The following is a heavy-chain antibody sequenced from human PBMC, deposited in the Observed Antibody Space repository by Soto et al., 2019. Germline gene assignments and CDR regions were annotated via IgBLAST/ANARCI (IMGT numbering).Heavy chain of an antibody. D-gene: IGHD2-21*02. Sequence: EVQLVESGGGLVKPGGSTRLSCAASGFTFIYAWMTWVRQAPGKGLEWVARIKGKGGNGATYYAEPVKGRFTISRDDSRNTLYLQMTSLKTEDTAVYYCTAGDGRTDNDFWGQGTLVTVSP. V-gene: IGHV3-15*01. CDR3: TAGDGRTDNDF. CDR2: IKGKGGNGAT. CDR1: GFTFIYAW. J-gene: IGHJ4*02.